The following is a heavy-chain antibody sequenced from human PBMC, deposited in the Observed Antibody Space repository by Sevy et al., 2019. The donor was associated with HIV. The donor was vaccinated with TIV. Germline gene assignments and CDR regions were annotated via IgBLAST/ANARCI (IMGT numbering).Heavy chain of an antibody. D-gene: IGHD6-13*01. J-gene: IGHJ4*02. Sequence: GGSLRLSCAASGFIFGSYAMNWVRQAPGKGLEWVAVISYDGSHKYYADSVKGRFTISRDSSKNTLYLQMHSLRTGDTAVYYWARDPGRSWSSFGYWGQGTLVTVS. CDR3: ARDPGRSWSSFGY. V-gene: IGHV3-30-3*01. CDR2: ISYDGSHK. CDR1: GFIFGSYA.